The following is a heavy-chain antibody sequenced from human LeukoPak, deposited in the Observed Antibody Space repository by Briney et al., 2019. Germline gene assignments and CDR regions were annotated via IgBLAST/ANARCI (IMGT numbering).Heavy chain of an antibody. CDR2: IYHSGST. Sequence: SETLSLTCAVYGGSFSGYYWSWIRQPPGKGLEWIGEIYHSGSTNYNPSLKSRVTISVDTSKNQFSLKLSSVTAADTAVYYCARLRITMVRGILDGYYYYYMDVWGKGTTVTISS. V-gene: IGHV4-34*01. CDR3: ARLRITMVRGILDGYYYYYMDV. CDR1: GGSFSGYY. J-gene: IGHJ6*03. D-gene: IGHD3-10*01.